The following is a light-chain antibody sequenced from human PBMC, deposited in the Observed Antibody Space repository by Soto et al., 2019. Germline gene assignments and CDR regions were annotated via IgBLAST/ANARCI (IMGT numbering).Light chain of an antibody. CDR1: SSDIGAYDY. Sequence: QSALTQPASVSGSPGQSITISWTGTSSDIGAYDYVSWFQQYPGKAPTLLIYEVTFRPSGVSSRFSGSKSGNTASLTISGLQTEDEADYYCGSYASATLIFGGGTKLTVL. V-gene: IGLV2-14*01. CDR3: GSYASATLI. CDR2: EVT. J-gene: IGLJ2*01.